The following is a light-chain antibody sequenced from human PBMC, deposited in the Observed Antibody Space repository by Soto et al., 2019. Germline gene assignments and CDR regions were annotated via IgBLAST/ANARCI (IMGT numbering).Light chain of an antibody. V-gene: IGLV2-14*01. CDR3: FSFTTDWTHV. CDR1: SSDIGAYNY. J-gene: IGLJ1*01. Sequence: SALRQRASVSGSPGQSIAISCTGSSSDIGAYNYVSWFQQYPGKAPKLIISEVSNRPSGVSNRFSGSKSGTAASLTISGLQTEDEADYFCFSFTTDWTHVFGTGTKVTVL. CDR2: EVS.